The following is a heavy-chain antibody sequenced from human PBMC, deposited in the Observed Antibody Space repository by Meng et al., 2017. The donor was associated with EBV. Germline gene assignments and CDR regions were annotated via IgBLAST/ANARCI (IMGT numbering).Heavy chain of an antibody. V-gene: IGHV4-34*01. J-gene: IGHJ4*02. Sequence: QVQLQRGGAGLFKPSESLSLTCGLSGESFSGYYCSWVRQSQGKGLEWIGEVNHAGRTNFNPSLKSRVSISLDTSKNQFSLKLNSVTVADTAVYYCAEGRGTFDYWGRGTLVTVSS. CDR1: GESFSGYY. CDR3: AEGRGTFDY. CDR2: VNHAGRT.